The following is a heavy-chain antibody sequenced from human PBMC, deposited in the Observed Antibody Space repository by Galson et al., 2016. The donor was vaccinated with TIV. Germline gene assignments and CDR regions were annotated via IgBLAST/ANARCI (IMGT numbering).Heavy chain of an antibody. CDR3: AKGRTGRPPWGDFDS. J-gene: IGHJ4*02. D-gene: IGHD6-6*01. CDR1: GFKFSDYA. CDR2: ISGSTISI. Sequence: SLRLSCAASGFKFSDYAMSWVRQAPGKGLEWVSAISGSTISIYYADSVKGRFTISRDNSKNTLYLQMNRLRVEDTAVYYCAKGRTGRPPWGDFDSWGQGTLVTVSS. V-gene: IGHV3-23*01.